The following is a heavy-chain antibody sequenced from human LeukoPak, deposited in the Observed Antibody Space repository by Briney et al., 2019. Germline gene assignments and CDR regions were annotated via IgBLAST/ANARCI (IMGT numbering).Heavy chain of an antibody. J-gene: IGHJ5*02. CDR1: GGTFSSYA. CDR2: IIPIFGTA. CDR3: ARGARDYDILTGLSS. V-gene: IGHV1-69*05. D-gene: IGHD3-9*01. Sequence: SVKVSYKASGGTFSSYAISWVRQAPGQGLEWMGGIIPIFGTANYAQKFQGRVTITTDESTSTAYMELSSLRSEDTAVYYCARGARDYDILTGLSSWGQGTLVTVSS.